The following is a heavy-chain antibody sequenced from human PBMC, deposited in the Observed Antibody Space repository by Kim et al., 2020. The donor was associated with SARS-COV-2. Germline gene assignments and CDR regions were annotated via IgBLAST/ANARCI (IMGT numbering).Heavy chain of an antibody. D-gene: IGHD6-13*01. CDR2: IYSGGST. V-gene: IGHV3-53*01. CDR1: GFTVSSNY. J-gene: IGHJ6*02. Sequence: GGSLRLSCAASGFTVSSNYMSWVRQAPGKGLEWVSVIYSGGSTYYADSVKGRFTISRDNSKNTLYLQMNSLRAEDTAVYYCARDRIAAAGSSYYYYYGMDVWGQGTTVTVSS. CDR3: ARDRIAAAGSSYYYYYGMDV.